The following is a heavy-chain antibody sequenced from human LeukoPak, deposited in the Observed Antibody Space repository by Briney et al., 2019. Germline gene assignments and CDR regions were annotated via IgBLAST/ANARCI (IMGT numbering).Heavy chain of an antibody. J-gene: IGHJ5*02. CDR1: GFSLSTSGVG. CDR3: AHRQRPIAAAEGWFDP. CDR2: IYWDDDK. V-gene: IGHV2-5*02. Sequence: ESGPTLVKPTQTLTLTCTFSGFSLSTSGVGVGWIRQPPGKALEWPALIYWDDDKRYSPSLKSRLTITKDTSKNQVVLTMTNMDPVDTATYYCAHRQRPIAAAEGWFDPWGQGTLVTVSS. D-gene: IGHD6-13*01.